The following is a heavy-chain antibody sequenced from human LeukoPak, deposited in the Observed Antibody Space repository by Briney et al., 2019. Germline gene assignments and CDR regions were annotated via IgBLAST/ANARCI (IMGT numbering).Heavy chain of an antibody. J-gene: IGHJ5*02. CDR1: GGSFSGYY. V-gene: IGHV4-34*01. CDR2: INHSGST. D-gene: IGHD3-10*01. CDR3: ARKGAVRGVIITWWFDP. Sequence: SETLSLTCAVYGGSFSGYYWSWIRQPPGKGLGWIGEINHSGSTNYNPSLKSRVTISVDTSKNQFSLKLSSVTAADTAVYYCARKGAVRGVIITWWFDPWGQGTLVTVSS.